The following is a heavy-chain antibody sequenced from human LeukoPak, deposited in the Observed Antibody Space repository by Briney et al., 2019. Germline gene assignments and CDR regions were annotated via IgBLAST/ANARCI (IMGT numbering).Heavy chain of an antibody. V-gene: IGHV1-8*01. Sequence: ASVKVSCKASGYTFTSYDINWVRQATGQGLEWMGWMNPNSGNTGYAQKFQGRVTMTRNTSISTAYMELSSLRSEDTAVYYCARRYYDILTGYFGGYYYMDVWGKGTTVTISS. D-gene: IGHD3-9*01. CDR3: ARRYYDILTGYFGGYYYMDV. CDR2: MNPNSGNT. J-gene: IGHJ6*03. CDR1: GYTFTSYD.